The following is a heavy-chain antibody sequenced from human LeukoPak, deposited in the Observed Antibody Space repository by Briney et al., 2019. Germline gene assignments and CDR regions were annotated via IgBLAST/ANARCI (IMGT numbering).Heavy chain of an antibody. CDR2: IYPGDSDT. CDR3: ARAPPGGYGLFDY. J-gene: IGHJ4*02. V-gene: IGHV5-51*01. CDR1: GYRFTSYL. Sequence: GGALKSSFKGSGYRFTSYLIGWGRPVPGKGGGWRGIIYPGDSDTRYSPSFQGQVTISADKSISTAYLQWSSLKASDTAMYYCARAPPGGYGLFDYWGQGTLVTVSS. D-gene: IGHD5-12*01.